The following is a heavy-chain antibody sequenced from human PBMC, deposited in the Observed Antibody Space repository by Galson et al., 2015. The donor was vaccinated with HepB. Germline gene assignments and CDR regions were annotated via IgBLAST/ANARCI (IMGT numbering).Heavy chain of an antibody. V-gene: IGHV3-64*01. CDR2: ISSNGGST. CDR3: ARGVVPAAHDAFDI. CDR1: GFTFSSYA. Sequence: SLRLSCAASGFTFSSYAMHWVRQAPGKGLEYASAISSNGGSTYYANSVKGRFTISRDNSKNTLYLQMGSLRAEDMAVYYCARGVVPAAHDAFDIWGQGTMVTVSS. J-gene: IGHJ3*02. D-gene: IGHD2-2*01.